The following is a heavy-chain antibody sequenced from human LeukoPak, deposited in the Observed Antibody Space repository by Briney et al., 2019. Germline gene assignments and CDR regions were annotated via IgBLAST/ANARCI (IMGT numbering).Heavy chain of an antibody. CDR2: IPASGDST. CDR1: GFNFGEFW. Sequence: PEGSLRLSCAASGFNFGEFWMAWVRQTPGMGLEWVSSIPASGDSTYYADSVKGRFTISRDNSKNSLYLQMNSLRAEDTAVYYCAKESSGGWYFDYWGQGTLVTVSS. J-gene: IGHJ4*02. V-gene: IGHV3-23*01. CDR3: AKESSGGWYFDY. D-gene: IGHD6-19*01.